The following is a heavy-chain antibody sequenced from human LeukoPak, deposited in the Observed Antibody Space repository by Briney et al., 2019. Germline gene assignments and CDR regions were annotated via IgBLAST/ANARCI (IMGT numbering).Heavy chain of an antibody. Sequence: GGSLRLSCAASGFTFSSYSMNWVRQAPGKGLEWVSSISSGSSYIFYADSVKGRFTISRDNAKNSLYLQMNSLRDEDTALYYCARDYGYSSSFDYWGQGTLVTVSS. CDR2: ISSGSSYI. CDR3: ARDYGYSSSFDY. V-gene: IGHV3-21*01. D-gene: IGHD6-13*01. CDR1: GFTFSSYS. J-gene: IGHJ4*02.